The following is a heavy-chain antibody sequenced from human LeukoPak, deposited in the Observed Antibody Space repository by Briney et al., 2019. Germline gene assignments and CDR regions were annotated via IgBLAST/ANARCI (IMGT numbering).Heavy chain of an antibody. D-gene: IGHD4-17*01. CDR3: GKDPNGDYVGAFDM. Sequence: GGSLRLSCAASGFTFTNYAMIWVRQAPGKGLEWVSAISGSGGSTYYADSVKGRFTISRDNSKKTLFLQVNSLRAEDTAVYYCGKDPNGDYVGAFDMWGQGTMVTVSP. CDR1: GFTFTNYA. CDR2: ISGSGGST. V-gene: IGHV3-23*01. J-gene: IGHJ3*02.